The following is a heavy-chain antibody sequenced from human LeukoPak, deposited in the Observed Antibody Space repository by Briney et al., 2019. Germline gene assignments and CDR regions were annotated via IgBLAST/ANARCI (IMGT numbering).Heavy chain of an antibody. D-gene: IGHD1-1*01. J-gene: IGHJ3*02. CDR1: GGTFSSYA. V-gene: IGHV1-69*05. CDR3: ARGHLPMVQALIPPVRVLDVFDI. Sequence: SVKVSCKASGGTFSSYAISWVRQAPGQGLEWMGGIIPIFGTANYAQKFQGRVTITTDESTSTAYMELSSLRSEDTAVYYCARGHLPMVQALIPPVRVLDVFDIWGQGTMVTVFS. CDR2: IIPIFGTA.